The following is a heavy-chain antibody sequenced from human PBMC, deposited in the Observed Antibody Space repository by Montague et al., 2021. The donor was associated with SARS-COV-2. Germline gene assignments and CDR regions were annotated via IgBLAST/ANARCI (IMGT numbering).Heavy chain of an antibody. CDR3: ASNYCTAGSFYFDY. V-gene: IGHV3-53*01. D-gene: IGHD2-15*01. J-gene: IGHJ4*02. CDR2: IYNAGTT. Sequence: SLRLSCAASGFSVSYNYMNWVRQAPGKGLEWVSVIYNAGTTDYADSVRGRFTISKDNSKNTVYLQMNSLRDEDTAVYYCASNYCTAGSFYFDYWGQGTLVTVSS. CDR1: GFSVSYNY.